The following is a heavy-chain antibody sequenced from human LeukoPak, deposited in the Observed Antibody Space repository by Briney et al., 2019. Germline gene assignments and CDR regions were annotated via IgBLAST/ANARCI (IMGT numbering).Heavy chain of an antibody. V-gene: IGHV3-53*05. Sequence: GGSLRLSCAASGFTVSSNYMSWVRQAPGKGLEWVSVIYSGGSTYYADSVKGRFTISRDNSKNTLYLQMNSLRAEDTAVYYCAKDLYDLNGFDPWGQGTLVTVSS. CDR2: IYSGGST. CDR3: AKDLYDLNGFDP. CDR1: GFTVSSNY. J-gene: IGHJ5*02. D-gene: IGHD5/OR15-5a*01.